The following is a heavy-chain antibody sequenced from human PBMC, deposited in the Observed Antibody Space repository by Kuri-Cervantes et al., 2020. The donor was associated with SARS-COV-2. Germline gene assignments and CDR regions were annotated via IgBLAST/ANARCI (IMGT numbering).Heavy chain of an antibody. D-gene: IGHD2-15*01. V-gene: IGHV3-23*01. CDR3: AKWGGYCSGGSCSLPFQH. CDR1: RFTFNTYA. CDR2: ISGSGGST. J-gene: IGHJ1*01. Sequence: GGSLRLRCTASRFTFNTYAMSWVRQAPGKGLEWVSAISGSGGSTYYADSVKGRFTISRDNSKNTLYLQMNSLRAEDTTVYYCAKWGGYCSGGSCSLPFQHWGQGTLVTVSS.